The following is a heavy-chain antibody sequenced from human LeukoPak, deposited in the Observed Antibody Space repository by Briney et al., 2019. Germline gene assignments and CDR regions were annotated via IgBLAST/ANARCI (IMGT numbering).Heavy chain of an antibody. CDR3: ARGALGHSHGYYYFDY. CDR1: GFTFSSYE. V-gene: IGHV3-48*03. D-gene: IGHD5-18*01. CDR2: ISSSCGSI. J-gene: IGHJ4*02. Sequence: GGSLRLSCAASGFTFSSYEMNWVRQAPGKGLEWVSYISSSCGSIYYADSVKGRFTISRDNPKDSLYLQMNRLRAEATAVYYCARGALGHSHGYYYFDYWGQGTMVTVSS.